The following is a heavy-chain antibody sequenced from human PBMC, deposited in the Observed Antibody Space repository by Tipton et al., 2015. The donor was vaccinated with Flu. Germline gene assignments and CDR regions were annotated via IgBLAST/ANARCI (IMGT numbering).Heavy chain of an antibody. V-gene: IGHV4-4*07. CDR1: GGSISSYY. CDR3: ARGRVLTGYYYYYYMDV. Sequence: TLSLTCTVSGGSISSYYRSWIRQPAGKGLEWIGRIYTSGSTNYNPSLKSRVTMSVDTSKNQFSLKLSSVTAADTAVYYCARGRVLTGYYYYYYMDVWGKGTTVTVSS. J-gene: IGHJ6*03. D-gene: IGHD3-9*01. CDR2: IYTSGST.